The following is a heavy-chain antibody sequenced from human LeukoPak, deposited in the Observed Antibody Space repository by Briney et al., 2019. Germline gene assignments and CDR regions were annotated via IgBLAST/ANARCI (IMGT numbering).Heavy chain of an antibody. CDR3: ARDYLPLWFGESSGAFDI. CDR2: INPNSGGT. Sequence: ASVKVSCKASGYTFTGYYMHWVRQAPGQGLEWMGWINPNSGGTNYAQKFQGRVTMTRDTSISTAYMELSRLRSDDTAVYYCARDYLPLWFGESSGAFDIWGQGTMVTVSS. D-gene: IGHD3-10*01. CDR1: GYTFTGYY. J-gene: IGHJ3*02. V-gene: IGHV1-2*02.